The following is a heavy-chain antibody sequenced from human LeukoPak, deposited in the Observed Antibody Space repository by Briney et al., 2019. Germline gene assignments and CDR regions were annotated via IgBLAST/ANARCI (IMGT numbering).Heavy chain of an antibody. J-gene: IGHJ6*02. CDR2: IYYTGSGST. Sequence: SETLSLTCTVSGGSISPYYWSWIRQPPGKGLEWIGYIYYTGSGSTSHNPSLKSRVTISVDKSKNQFSLKLSSVTAADTAVYYCASSEWLPKLYYYYGMDVWGQGTTVTVSS. CDR1: GGSISPYY. D-gene: IGHD5-12*01. CDR3: ASSEWLPKLYYYYGMDV. V-gene: IGHV4-59*12.